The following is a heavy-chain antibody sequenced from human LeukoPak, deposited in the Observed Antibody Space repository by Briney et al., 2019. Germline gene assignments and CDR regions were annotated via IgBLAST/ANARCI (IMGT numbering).Heavy chain of an antibody. D-gene: IGHD1-26*01. V-gene: IGHV4-39*07. CDR3: ARDPSSASYTYFHYYMGV. CDR2: IYYTGNT. CDR1: GGSISSSAYY. J-gene: IGHJ6*03. Sequence: PSETLSLTCIISGGSISSSAYYWGWIGQPPGKGLEWIGTIYYTGNTYYNPSLQSRVTISVDTSKNQFSLKLNSVTAADTAVYYCARDPSSASYTYFHYYMGVWGKGTTVTVSS.